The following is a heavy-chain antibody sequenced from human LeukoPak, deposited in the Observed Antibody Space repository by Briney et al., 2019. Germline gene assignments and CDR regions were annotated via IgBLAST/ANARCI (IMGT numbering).Heavy chain of an antibody. J-gene: IGHJ4*02. D-gene: IGHD2-2*01. Sequence: GGSLRLSCAASGFTFSSHWMHWVRQGPGKGLVWVSRISSDGSSTSNADSVKGRFTISRDNAENSLYLQMNSLRAEDTAVYYCARRYCSSTSCYPFDYWGQGTLVTVSS. CDR3: ARRYCSSTSCYPFDY. CDR2: ISSDGSST. CDR1: GFTFSSHW. V-gene: IGHV3-74*01.